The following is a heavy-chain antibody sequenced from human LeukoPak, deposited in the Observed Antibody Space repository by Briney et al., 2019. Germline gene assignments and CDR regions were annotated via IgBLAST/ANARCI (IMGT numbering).Heavy chain of an antibody. J-gene: IGHJ4*02. CDR1: GFTFSSYW. D-gene: IGHD6-13*01. Sequence: GGSLRLSCAASGFTFSSYWMSWVRQAPGKGLEWVANINQDGSEKYYVDSVRGRFTISRDNAKNSLYLQMNSLRAEDTALYYCARGTSSSWYYFDYWGQGTLVTVS. CDR2: INQDGSEK. CDR3: ARGTSSSWYYFDY. V-gene: IGHV3-7*03.